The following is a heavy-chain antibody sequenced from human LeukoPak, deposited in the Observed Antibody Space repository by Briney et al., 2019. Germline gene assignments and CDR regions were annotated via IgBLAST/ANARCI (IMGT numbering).Heavy chain of an antibody. CDR2: IYPGDSDT. Sequence: GESLKISRKGSGYSFTSYWIGWVRQMPGKGLEWMGIIYPGDSDTRYSPSFQGQVTISADKSISTAYLQWSSLKASDTAMYYCARHENSCSGGSCYYDHSHYWGQGTLVPVSS. CDR1: GYSFTSYW. J-gene: IGHJ4*02. D-gene: IGHD2-15*01. CDR3: ARHENSCSGGSCYYDHSHY. V-gene: IGHV5-51*01.